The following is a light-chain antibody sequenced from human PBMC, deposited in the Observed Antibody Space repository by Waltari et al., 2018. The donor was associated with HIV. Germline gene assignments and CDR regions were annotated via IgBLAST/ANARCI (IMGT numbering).Light chain of an antibody. CDR3: GTWDSSLSAGV. V-gene: IGLV1-51*01. Sequence: QSVLTQPPSVSAAPGQTVTISCSGSSSNIGNNYVSWYQQLPGTAPKLLIYDNNKRPSGIPDQFSGSKSGTSATLGITGLQTGDEADYYCGTWDSSLSAGVFGGGTKLTVL. CDR1: SSNIGNNY. CDR2: DNN. J-gene: IGLJ3*02.